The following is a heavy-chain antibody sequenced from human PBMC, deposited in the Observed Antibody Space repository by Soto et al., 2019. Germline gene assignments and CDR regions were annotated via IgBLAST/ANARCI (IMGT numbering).Heavy chain of an antibody. CDR3: AKDESGWYWYFDD. V-gene: IGHV3-30*18. CDR1: GFTFNSYG. D-gene: IGHD6-19*01. J-gene: IGHJ4*02. Sequence: GGSLRLSCAASGFTFNSYGMHWVRQAPGKGLEWVAVISYDGSNKYYADSVKGRFTISRDNSKNTLYLQMNSLRAEDTAMYYWAKDESGWYWYFDDWGQGTLVTVSS. CDR2: ISYDGSNK.